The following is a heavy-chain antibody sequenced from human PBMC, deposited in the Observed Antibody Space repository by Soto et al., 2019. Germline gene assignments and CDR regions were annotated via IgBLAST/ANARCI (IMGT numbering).Heavy chain of an antibody. J-gene: IGHJ4*02. CDR1: GGSVSNGNFY. CDR2: AHDSGVT. V-gene: IGHV4-61*01. CDR3: SRGLTMGQWPSHFRH. D-gene: IGHD6-19*01. Sequence: QVQLQESGPGLVKPSETLSLTCTVSGGSVSNGNFYWSWIRQPPGKGLEWIGYAHDSGVTYYNPSLQSRVTITVDTSRNQFSLKLNSVTAADTAVYYCSRGLTMGQWPSHFRHWGQGTLVTVSS.